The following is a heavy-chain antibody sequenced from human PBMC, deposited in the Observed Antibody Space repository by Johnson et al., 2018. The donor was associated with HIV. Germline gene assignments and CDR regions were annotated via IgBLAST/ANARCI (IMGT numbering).Heavy chain of an antibody. V-gene: IGHV3-30-3*01. CDR1: GFTFSSYA. CDR3: ASGDRSI. J-gene: IGHJ3*02. CDR2: ISYDGINK. D-gene: IGHD7-27*01. Sequence: VQLVESGGGVVQPGRSLRLSCAASGFTFSSYAMHWVRQAPGKGLEWVAIISYDGINKYYADSVKGRFTISRDNSKNTLYLQMDSLRVEDTAVYYCASGDRSIWGQGTMVTVSS.